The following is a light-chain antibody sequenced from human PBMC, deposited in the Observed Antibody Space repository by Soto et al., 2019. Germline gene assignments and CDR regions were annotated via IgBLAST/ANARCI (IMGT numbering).Light chain of an antibody. CDR3: SSYTISNTLV. CDR1: SSDVGGYNY. J-gene: IGLJ1*01. V-gene: IGLV2-14*01. Sequence: QSALTXPASVSGSPGQSITISCTGTSSDVGGYNYVSWYQQYPGKAPKLMIYDVSNRPSGVSNRFSGSKSGNTASLTISGLQAEDEADYYCSSYTISNTLVFGSGTKVTVL. CDR2: DVS.